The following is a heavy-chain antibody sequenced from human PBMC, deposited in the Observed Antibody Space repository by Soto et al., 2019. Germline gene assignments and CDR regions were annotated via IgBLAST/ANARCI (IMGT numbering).Heavy chain of an antibody. CDR3: ARARYSNGGWGGYYYYGMDV. V-gene: IGHV6-1*01. CDR1: GDSVSSNSAA. D-gene: IGHD2-15*01. CDR2: TYYRSKWYN. J-gene: IGHJ6*02. Sequence: PSQTLSLTCAISGDSVSSNSAAWNWIRQSPSRGLEWLGRTYYRSKWYNDYAVSVKSRITINPDTSKNQFSLQLNSVTPEDTAVYYCARARYSNGGWGGYYYYGMDVWGQGTTVTVSS.